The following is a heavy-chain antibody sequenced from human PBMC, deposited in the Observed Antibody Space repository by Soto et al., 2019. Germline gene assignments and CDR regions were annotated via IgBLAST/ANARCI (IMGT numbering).Heavy chain of an antibody. V-gene: IGHV4-30-2*01. D-gene: IGHD4-17*01. CDR1: GGSISSGGYS. CDR3: ARGMVSHDYGDNMPKYYYYGMDV. CDR2: IYHSGST. J-gene: IGHJ6*02. Sequence: QLQLQESGSGLVKPSQTLSLTCAVSGGSISSGGYSWSWIRQPPGKVLEWIGYIYHSGSTYYNPSLKSRVTITVDRSKNQFSLKLCSVTDADTALYYCARGMVSHDYGDNMPKYYYYGMDVWGQGTTVTVSS.